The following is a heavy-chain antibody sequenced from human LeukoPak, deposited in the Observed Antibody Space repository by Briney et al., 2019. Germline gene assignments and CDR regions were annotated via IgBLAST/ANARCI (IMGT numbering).Heavy chain of an antibody. CDR2: ISGSGGST. Sequence: QPGGSLRLSCAASGFTFSSYAMSWVRQAPGKGLEWVSAISGSGGSTYYAGSVKGRCTISRDNSKNTLYLQMNSLRAEDTAVYYCATTLVVVPAANAMGAFDIWGQGTMVTVSS. D-gene: IGHD2-2*01. CDR3: ATTLVVVPAANAMGAFDI. CDR1: GFTFSSYA. J-gene: IGHJ3*02. V-gene: IGHV3-23*01.